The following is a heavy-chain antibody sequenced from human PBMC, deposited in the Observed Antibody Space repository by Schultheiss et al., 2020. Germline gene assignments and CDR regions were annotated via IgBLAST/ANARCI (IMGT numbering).Heavy chain of an antibody. CDR3: ARGAYAGYDSGNFYGMDV. J-gene: IGHJ6*02. CDR2: ISYDGSNK. D-gene: IGHD5-12*01. Sequence: GGSLRLSCAASGFTFSSYAMHWVRQAPGKGLEWVAVISYDGSNKYYADSVKGRFTISRDNSKNTLYLQMNSLRAEDTAVYYCARGAYAGYDSGNFYGMDVWGQGTTVTVSS. V-gene: IGHV3-30*14. CDR1: GFTFSSYA.